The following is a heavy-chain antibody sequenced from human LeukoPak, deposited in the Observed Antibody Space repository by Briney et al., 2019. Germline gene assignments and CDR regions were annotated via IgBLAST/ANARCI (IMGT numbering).Heavy chain of an antibody. Sequence: GGSLRLSCAASGFTFSDFGMTWVRQAPGKGLEWVSYISSSSLSIYYADSVKGRFTISKDNAKNTVYLQMNSLRAEDTAVYYCVSFYETYWGRGTLVTVSS. V-gene: IGHV3-48*04. CDR2: ISSSSLSI. J-gene: IGHJ4*02. CDR1: GFTFSDFG. CDR3: VSFYETY. D-gene: IGHD2/OR15-2a*01.